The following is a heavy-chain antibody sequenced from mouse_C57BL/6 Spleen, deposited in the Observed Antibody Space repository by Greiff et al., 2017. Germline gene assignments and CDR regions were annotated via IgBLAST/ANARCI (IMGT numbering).Heavy chain of an antibody. CDR1: GYTFTSYW. CDR2: IDPSDSDT. Sequence: VQLQQPGAELVMPGASVKLSCKASGYTFTSYWMHWVKQRPGQGLEWIGEIDPSDSDTNYNQKFKGKSTLTVDKSSSTAYMQLSSLTSEDSAVYYCARGAQETGFDYWGQGTTLTVSS. CDR3: ARGAQETGFDY. D-gene: IGHD3-2*02. J-gene: IGHJ2*01. V-gene: IGHV1-69*01.